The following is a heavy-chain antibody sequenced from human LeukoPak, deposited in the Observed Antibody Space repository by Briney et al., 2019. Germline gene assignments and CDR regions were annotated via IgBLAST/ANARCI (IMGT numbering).Heavy chain of an antibody. CDR1: GGSITSSNW. D-gene: IGHD3-10*01. V-gene: IGHV4-4*02. J-gene: IGHJ3*02. CDR2: IYYTGNT. Sequence: SETLSLTCAVSGGSITSSNWWSWVRQPPGKGLEWIGEIYYTGNTNYNPSLKSRVTISVDTSKNQFSLKLSSVTAADTAVYYCARPRYYYGSGNRAFDIWGQGTMVTVSS. CDR3: ARPRYYYGSGNRAFDI.